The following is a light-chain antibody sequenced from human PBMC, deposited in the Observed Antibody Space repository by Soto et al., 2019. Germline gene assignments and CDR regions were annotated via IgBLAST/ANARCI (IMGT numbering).Light chain of an antibody. V-gene: IGKV3-20*01. CDR3: QQYGGSPRT. Sequence: EIVLTQSPGTLSLSPGERATLSCRASQTIGSSHLAWYQQKPGQAPRVLIFAASSRATGIPARFSGSGSGTDFTLTISRLEPEDCAVYYCQQYGGSPRTFGQGTKVELK. J-gene: IGKJ1*01. CDR1: QTIGSSH. CDR2: AAS.